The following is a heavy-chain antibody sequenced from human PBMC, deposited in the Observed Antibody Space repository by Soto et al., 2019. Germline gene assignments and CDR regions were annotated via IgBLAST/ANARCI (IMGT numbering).Heavy chain of an antibody. CDR2: IYYGGST. J-gene: IGHJ4*02. D-gene: IGHD3-22*01. V-gene: IGHV4-30-2*01. CDR3: ARVRREYDNSGPVDY. Sequence: SETLSLTCAFSGCSISSGDYSWNWIRQPPGKGLEWIGYIYYGGSTYYNPSLQSRVTMSVDRSRNQFSLKLNSVTAADTAVYYCARVRREYDNSGPVDYWGQGTLVAVSS. CDR1: GCSISSGDYS.